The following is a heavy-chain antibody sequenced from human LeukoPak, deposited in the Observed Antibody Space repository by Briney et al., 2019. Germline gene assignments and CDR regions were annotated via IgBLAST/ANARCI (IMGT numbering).Heavy chain of an antibody. J-gene: IGHJ4*02. Sequence: QTGGSLRLSCAASGFTFSSFWMSWVRQAPGKGLEWVADIKQDGSEKYYVDSVKGRFTISRDNAKNSLNLQMNSLRVEDTAVYYCAREFSGSNYGFPFDYWGQGTLVTVSS. V-gene: IGHV3-7*03. CDR1: GFTFSSFW. D-gene: IGHD1-26*01. CDR3: AREFSGSNYGFPFDY. CDR2: IKQDGSEK.